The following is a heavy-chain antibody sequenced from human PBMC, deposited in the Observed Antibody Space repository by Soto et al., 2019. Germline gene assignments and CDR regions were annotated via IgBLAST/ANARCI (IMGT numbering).Heavy chain of an antibody. Sequence: LRLSCAASGFTFSDYYMSWIRQAPGKGLEWVSYISSSSSYTNYADSVKGRFTISRDNAKNSLYLQMNSLRAEDTAVYYCARDLGYSYGSPYYGMDVWGQGTTVTVSS. CDR1: GFTFSDYY. CDR2: ISSSSSYT. D-gene: IGHD5-18*01. J-gene: IGHJ6*02. CDR3: ARDLGYSYGSPYYGMDV. V-gene: IGHV3-11*06.